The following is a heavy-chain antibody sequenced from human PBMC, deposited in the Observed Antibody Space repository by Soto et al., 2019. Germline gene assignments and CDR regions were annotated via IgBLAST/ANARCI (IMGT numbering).Heavy chain of an antibody. CDR1: GFTFSSYA. V-gene: IGHV3-23*01. Sequence: EVQLLESGGGLVQPGGSLRLSCVASGFTFSSYAMSWVRQAPGKGLEWVSAISGSGAATYYADSVKGRFTVSRDNSKNSLYLQMNSLRGEDTAVYYCPKDQYSSGWELDYWGQGTLVTVSS. CDR3: PKDQYSSGWELDY. J-gene: IGHJ4*02. D-gene: IGHD6-19*01. CDR2: ISGSGAAT.